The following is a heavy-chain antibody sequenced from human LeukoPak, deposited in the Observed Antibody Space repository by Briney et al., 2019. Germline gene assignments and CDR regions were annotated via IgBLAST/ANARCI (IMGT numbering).Heavy chain of an antibody. CDR2: ITHTRRT. V-gene: IGHV4-34*01. Sequence: PSETLSLTCAVSGGPFSHYYWNWIRQSPGKGLEWIGEITHTRRTNYNPVLRSRVTISVDTSRNQLSLKLRSMTAADTAVYYCARGGRWESYSAFDIWGQGTTVSVSS. CDR3: ARGGRWESYSAFDI. J-gene: IGHJ3*02. CDR1: GGPFSHYY. D-gene: IGHD1-26*01.